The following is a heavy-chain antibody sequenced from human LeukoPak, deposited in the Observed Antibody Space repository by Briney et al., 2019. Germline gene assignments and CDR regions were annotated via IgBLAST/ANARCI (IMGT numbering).Heavy chain of an antibody. J-gene: IGHJ4*02. Sequence: SETLSLTCTVSGGSISSYYWSWIRQPAGKGLEWIGRIYTSGSTNYNPSLKSRVTMSVDTSKNHFSLKLNSVTAADTAVYYCARLRVDYYDSSGLTLIDYWGQGTLVTVSS. CDR3: ARLRVDYYDSSGLTLIDY. CDR2: IYTSGST. CDR1: GGSISSYY. V-gene: IGHV4-4*07. D-gene: IGHD3-22*01.